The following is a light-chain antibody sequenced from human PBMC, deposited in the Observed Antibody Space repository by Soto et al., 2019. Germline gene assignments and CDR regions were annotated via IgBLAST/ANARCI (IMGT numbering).Light chain of an antibody. CDR3: QQYNNWPRT. CDR2: DAS. CDR1: QSVRTY. J-gene: IGKJ1*01. Sequence: EIVMTQSPATLSLSPGERATLSCRASQSVRTYLAWYQQKPGQAPRLLLFDASQRATGIPARFSGSGSGTDFTLTISSLQSEDFAVYYCQQYNNWPRTFGQGTKVEIK. V-gene: IGKV3-11*01.